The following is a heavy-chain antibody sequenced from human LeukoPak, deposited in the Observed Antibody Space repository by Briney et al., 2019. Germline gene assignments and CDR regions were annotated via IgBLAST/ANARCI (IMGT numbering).Heavy chain of an antibody. CDR1: SGSIISTSYY. CDR2: IYYSGIA. Sequence: SETLSLTSTVSSGSIISTSYYWGWIRQPPGKGLEWIGSIYYSGIAYYNPSLKSRLTISVDTSKNQFSLKLNSVTAPDTAVYYCARHGPAWDWFDPWGQGSLVTVSS. V-gene: IGHV4-39*01. CDR3: ARHGPAWDWFDP. J-gene: IGHJ5*02.